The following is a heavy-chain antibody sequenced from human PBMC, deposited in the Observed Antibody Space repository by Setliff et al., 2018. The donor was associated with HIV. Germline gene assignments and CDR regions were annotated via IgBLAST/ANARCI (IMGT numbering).Heavy chain of an antibody. CDR2: INHSGST. D-gene: IGHD2-15*01. J-gene: IGHJ6*03. CDR3: ARTPQEVVVVAATRPYYYYYMDV. Sequence: SETLSLTCAVYGGSFSEHYWTWIRQPPGKGLEWIGEINHSGSTNYNSSLKSRVTISVDTSENQFSLKLSSVTAADTAVYYCARTPQEVVVVAATRPYYYYYMDVWGKGTTVTVSS. CDR1: GGSFSEHY. V-gene: IGHV4-34*01.